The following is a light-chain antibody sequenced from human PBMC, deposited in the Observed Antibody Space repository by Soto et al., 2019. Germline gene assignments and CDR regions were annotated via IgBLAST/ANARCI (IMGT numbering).Light chain of an antibody. CDR1: SGYGGTYSL. J-gene: IGLJ1*01. CDR2: EGH. Sequence: QSVLAHPASLSGSPGRSITISCTRASGYGGTYSLVSWYQQHPGKAPKVVIYEGHKRPSGVPDRFSGSTSVNTASLTISGLQTDDEADYYCCLYVGATTYVFGTGTKVTVL. CDR3: CLYVGATTYV. V-gene: IGLV2-23*01.